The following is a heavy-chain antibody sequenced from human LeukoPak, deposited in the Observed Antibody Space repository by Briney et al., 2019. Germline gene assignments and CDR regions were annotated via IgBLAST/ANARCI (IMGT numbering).Heavy chain of an antibody. D-gene: IGHD1-26*01. J-gene: IGHJ4*02. V-gene: IGHV3-21*01. CDR3: ARDWTTYSGSQYYFDF. Sequence: GGSLRLSCAASGFTLSSYSMNWVRQAPGKGLEWVSSISSSSSYIYYADSVKGRFTISRDNAENSLYLQMNTLRAEDTAVYYCARDWTTYSGSQYYFDFWGQGTLVTVSS. CDR2: ISSSSSYI. CDR1: GFTLSSYS.